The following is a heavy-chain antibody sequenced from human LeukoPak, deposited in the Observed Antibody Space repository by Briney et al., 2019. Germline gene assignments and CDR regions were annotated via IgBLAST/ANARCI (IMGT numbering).Heavy chain of an antibody. V-gene: IGHV1-2*02. J-gene: IGHJ5*02. CDR1: GYTFTAYY. CDR2: INPNSGGT. D-gene: IGHD2-2*02. Sequence: GASVKVSCKASGYTFTAYYMHWVRQAPGQGLEWMGWINPNSGGTVYAQNFQGRVTMTRDTSISTAYMELNRLRSDDTAVYYCGRGPADIEGRGRDWFDPWGQGTLVTVSS. CDR3: GRGPADIEGRGRDWFDP.